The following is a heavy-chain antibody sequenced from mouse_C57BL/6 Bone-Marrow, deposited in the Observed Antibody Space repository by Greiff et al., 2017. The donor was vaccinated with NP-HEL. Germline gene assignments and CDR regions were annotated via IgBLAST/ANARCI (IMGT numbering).Heavy chain of an antibody. CDR2: IDPSDSYT. CDR3: ARGVLRSDWYVDV. D-gene: IGHD1-1*01. V-gene: IGHV1-50*01. J-gene: IGHJ1*03. Sequence: QVQLKQPGAELVKPGASVKLSCKASGYTFTSYWMQWVKQRPGQGLEWIGEIDPSDSYTNYNQKFKGKATLTVDTSSSTAYMQLSSLTSEDSAVYYCARGVLRSDWYVDVWGTGTTVTVSS. CDR1: GYTFTSYW.